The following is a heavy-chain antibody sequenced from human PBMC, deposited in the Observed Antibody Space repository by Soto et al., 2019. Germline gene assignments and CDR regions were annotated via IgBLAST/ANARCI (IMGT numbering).Heavy chain of an antibody. V-gene: IGHV3-33*01. CDR2: IWYDGTNK. CDR3: ASRRGGGEPVFDY. Sequence: QVQLVESGGGVVQPGRSLRLSCAASGFTFNSYGMHWVRQAPGKGLEWVAVIWYDGTNKYYADSVKGRFTISRDNSNNTLYLQMNSRRAEDTAVYYCASRRGGGEPVFDYWGQGTLVTVSS. D-gene: IGHD3-10*01. J-gene: IGHJ4*02. CDR1: GFTFNSYG.